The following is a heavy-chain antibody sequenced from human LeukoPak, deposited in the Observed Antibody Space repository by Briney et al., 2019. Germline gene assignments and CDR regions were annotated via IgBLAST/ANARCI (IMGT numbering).Heavy chain of an antibody. D-gene: IGHD4-11*01. Sequence: PGGSLRLSCAASGFTFSSYEMNWVRQAPGKGLEWLLYISSSGSTIHYADSVKGRFTVSRDNAKNSLYLQMNSLRAEDSAVYYCAKPSSPTGSNYGYYFYGMDVWGQGTTVTVSS. CDR2: ISSSGSTI. CDR1: GFTFSSYE. CDR3: AKPSSPTGSNYGYYFYGMDV. J-gene: IGHJ6*02. V-gene: IGHV3-48*03.